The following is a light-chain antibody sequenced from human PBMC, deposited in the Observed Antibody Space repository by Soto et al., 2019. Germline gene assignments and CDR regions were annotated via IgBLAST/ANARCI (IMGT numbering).Light chain of an antibody. Sequence: EIVLTQSPATLSLSPGERATLSCRASQSVNTYLAWYQQKPGQAPRLLIYDASNRATGIPARFSGSGSGTDFTITISSLEPEDSAVYYCQHRRSWPLTFGEGTKVEIK. J-gene: IGKJ4*01. V-gene: IGKV3-11*01. CDR2: DAS. CDR1: QSVNTY. CDR3: QHRRSWPLT.